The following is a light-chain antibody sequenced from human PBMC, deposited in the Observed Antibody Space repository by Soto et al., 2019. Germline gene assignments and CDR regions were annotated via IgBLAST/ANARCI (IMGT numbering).Light chain of an antibody. CDR3: QQYNNWPTWT. CDR1: QSVSSN. V-gene: IGKV3-15*01. Sequence: EIVMTQSPATLSVSPGERATLSCRASQSVSSNLAWYQQIPGQAPRLLIYGASTRATGIPARFSGSGSGTEFTLTISSLQSEDFVVYYCQQYNNWPTWTFGQGTKVEIK. J-gene: IGKJ1*01. CDR2: GAS.